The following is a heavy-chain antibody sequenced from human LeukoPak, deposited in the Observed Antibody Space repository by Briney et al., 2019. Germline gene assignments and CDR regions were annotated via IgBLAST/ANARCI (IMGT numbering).Heavy chain of an antibody. J-gene: IGHJ4*02. Sequence: GGSLRLSCAASGFTFTNHYMDWVRQAPGMGLEWIARTTNTPNAYTTAYAASVRGRFTVSRDDSKSLLHLQMSSLETDDTAVYYCGRDTATAIDYWGRGTLVTVSS. CDR3: GRDTATAIDY. V-gene: IGHV3-72*01. CDR1: GFTFTNHY. D-gene: IGHD5-18*01. CDR2: TTNTPNAYTT.